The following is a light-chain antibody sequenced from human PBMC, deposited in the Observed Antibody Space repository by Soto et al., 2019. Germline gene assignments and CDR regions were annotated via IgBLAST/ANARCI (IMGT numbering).Light chain of an antibody. CDR1: QSVSSY. Sequence: EIVLTQSPATLSLSPGERATLSCRASQSVSSYLAWYQQKPAQAPRLLIYDASNRATGIPARFSGSGSGTDFTITISSLEPEDFAVYYCQQRSNWPLTFGGGTKVEIK. V-gene: IGKV3-11*01. J-gene: IGKJ4*01. CDR3: QQRSNWPLT. CDR2: DAS.